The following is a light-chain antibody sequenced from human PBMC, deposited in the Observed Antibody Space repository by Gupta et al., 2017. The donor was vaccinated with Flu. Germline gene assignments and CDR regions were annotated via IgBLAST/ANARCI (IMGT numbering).Light chain of an antibody. Sequence: SATSTCRARHSVSSSYLVWYQQKPGQAPRLLIYGAASRGAGIPDRFCGGGSWTEFILTTSRLEPEEFVVYYCQQYGSSPPWTFGQGTKVEIK. CDR3: QQYGSSPPWT. V-gene: IGKV3-20*01. CDR2: GAA. CDR1: HSVSSSY. J-gene: IGKJ1*01.